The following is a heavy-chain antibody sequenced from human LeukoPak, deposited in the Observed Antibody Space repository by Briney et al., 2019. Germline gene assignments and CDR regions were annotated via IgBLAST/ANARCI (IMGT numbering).Heavy chain of an antibody. Sequence: ASVKVSCKASGYTFTSYDINWVRQATGQGLEWMGIINPSGGSTSYAQKFQGRVTMTRDTSTSTVYMELSSLRSEDTAVYYCARGPRIRELLRSDYYYYMDVWGKGTTVTISS. CDR1: GYTFTSYD. D-gene: IGHD1-26*01. J-gene: IGHJ6*03. CDR3: ARGPRIRELLRSDYYYYMDV. V-gene: IGHV1-46*01. CDR2: INPSGGST.